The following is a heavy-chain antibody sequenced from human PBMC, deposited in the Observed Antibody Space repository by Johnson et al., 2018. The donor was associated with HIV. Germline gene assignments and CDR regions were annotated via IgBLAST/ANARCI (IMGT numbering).Heavy chain of an antibody. Sequence: VQLVESGGGVVQPGRSLRLACVTSGFSISNYAMHWVRQAPGKGLEWVAVISNDGSFQYYTDSVKGRFTISRDNSKNTVFLQMNSLRAEDTAVYYCARPVIAADDAFDIWGQGTMVTVSS. CDR3: ARPVIAADDAFDI. D-gene: IGHD6-13*01. CDR2: ISNDGSFQ. J-gene: IGHJ3*02. CDR1: GFSISNYA. V-gene: IGHV3-30*04.